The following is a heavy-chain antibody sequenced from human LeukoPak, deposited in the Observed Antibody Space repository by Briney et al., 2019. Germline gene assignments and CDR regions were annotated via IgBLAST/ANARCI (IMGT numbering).Heavy chain of an antibody. V-gene: IGHV3-23*01. Sequence: PGGSLRLSCAASGFTFSSYAMSWVRQAPGKGLEGVSAISGSGGSTYYADSVKGRFTISRDNSKNTLYLQMNSLRAEDTAVYYCAKAPYDYVWGSYRPPLALDYWGQGTLVTVSS. CDR3: AKAPYDYVWGSYRPPLALDY. CDR2: ISGSGGST. J-gene: IGHJ4*02. CDR1: GFTFSSYA. D-gene: IGHD3-16*02.